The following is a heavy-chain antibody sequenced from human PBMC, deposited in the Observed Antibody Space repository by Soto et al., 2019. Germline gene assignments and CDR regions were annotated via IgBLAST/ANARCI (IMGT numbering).Heavy chain of an antibody. CDR3: ARGGDCYSDSYCYFDY. CDR1: GGSFSGYY. J-gene: IGHJ4*02. Sequence: SETLSLTCAVYGGSFSGYYWSWIRQPPGKGLEWIGEINHSGSTNYNPSLKSRVTISVDTSKNQFSLKLSSVTAADTAVYYCARGGDCYSDSYCYFDYWGQGALVT. CDR2: INHSGST. V-gene: IGHV4-34*01. D-gene: IGHD2-21*02.